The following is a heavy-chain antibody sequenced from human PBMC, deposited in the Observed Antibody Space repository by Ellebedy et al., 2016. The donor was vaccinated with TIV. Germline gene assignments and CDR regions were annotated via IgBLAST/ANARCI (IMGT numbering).Heavy chain of an antibody. J-gene: IGHJ5*02. Sequence: SETLSLXCTVSGGSISSTNYYWGWIRQPPGKGLEWIGSISYTGKTYYNPSLKSRVTISVDTANRHFSLRLNSVTAADTAVYYCARQKEAAMNWFDPWGQGTLVTVSS. D-gene: IGHD2-2*01. CDR2: ISYTGKT. CDR3: ARQKEAAMNWFDP. V-gene: IGHV4-39*01. CDR1: GGSISSTNYY.